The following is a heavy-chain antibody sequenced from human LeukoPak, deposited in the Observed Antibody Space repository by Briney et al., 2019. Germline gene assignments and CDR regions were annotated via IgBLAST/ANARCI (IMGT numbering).Heavy chain of an antibody. J-gene: IGHJ4*02. CDR2: IYYRGST. Sequence: SETLSLTCTVSGGSISSYYWSWLRQPPGKGLEWIGYIYYRGSTNYNPSLKSRVTISIDTSKNQFSLKLSSVTAADTAVYYCARGFGGYSYYFDYWGQGTLVTVSS. CDR3: ARGFGGYSYYFDY. CDR1: GGSISSYY. V-gene: IGHV4-59*01. D-gene: IGHD1-26*01.